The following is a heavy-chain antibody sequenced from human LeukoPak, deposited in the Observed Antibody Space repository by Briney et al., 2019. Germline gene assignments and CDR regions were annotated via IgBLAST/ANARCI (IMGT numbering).Heavy chain of an antibody. J-gene: IGHJ4*02. Sequence: SSETLSLTCTVSGGSISSYYWSWIRQPAGKGLEWIGHIYTSGSTNYNPSLKSRVTMSVDASKNEFSLKLTSVTAADTAVYYCARSAFLVTAPGLYYFDYWGQGTLVAVSS. CDR1: GGSISSYY. D-gene: IGHD6-13*01. CDR3: ARSAFLVTAPGLYYFDY. V-gene: IGHV4-4*07. CDR2: IYTSGST.